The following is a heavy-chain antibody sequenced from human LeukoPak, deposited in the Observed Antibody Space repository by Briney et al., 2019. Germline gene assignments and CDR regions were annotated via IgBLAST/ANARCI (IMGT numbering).Heavy chain of an antibody. CDR1: GFTFSNYW. J-gene: IGHJ4*02. Sequence: GGSLRLSCAASGFTFSNYWMSWVSQAPGKGLEWVANIKQDGSEKYYVNSVKGRFTISRDNAKNSLYLQMNSLRAEDTAVYYCATDDYGGNSGSNYWGQGTLVTVSS. CDR2: IKQDGSEK. D-gene: IGHD4-23*01. CDR3: ATDDYGGNSGSNY. V-gene: IGHV3-7*01.